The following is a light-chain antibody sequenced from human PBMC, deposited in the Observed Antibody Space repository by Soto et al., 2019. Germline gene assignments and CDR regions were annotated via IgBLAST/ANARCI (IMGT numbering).Light chain of an antibody. CDR1: QSISRY. J-gene: IGKJ1*01. Sequence: DIQMAQSPSSLSASVGDRVSITCLADQSISRYLNWYQQKPGRAPNLLIYSASTLQSGVPSRFSGSGSETDFTLTISSLQPEDFATYYCQQGYSAPWTFDQGTKVDIK. CDR2: SAS. CDR3: QQGYSAPWT. V-gene: IGKV1-39*01.